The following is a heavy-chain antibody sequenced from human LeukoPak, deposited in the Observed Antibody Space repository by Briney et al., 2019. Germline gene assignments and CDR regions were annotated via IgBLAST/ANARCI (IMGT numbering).Heavy chain of an antibody. Sequence: PGGSLRLSCAASGFTFSSYAMHWVRQAPGKGLEWVAVISCDGSNKYYADSVKGRFTISRDNSKNTLYLQMNSLRAEDTAVYYCARGMVRAKGYYYGMDVWGKGTTVTVSS. V-gene: IGHV3-30*04. CDR3: ARGMVRAKGYYYGMDV. J-gene: IGHJ6*04. CDR2: ISCDGSNK. CDR1: GFTFSSYA. D-gene: IGHD3-10*01.